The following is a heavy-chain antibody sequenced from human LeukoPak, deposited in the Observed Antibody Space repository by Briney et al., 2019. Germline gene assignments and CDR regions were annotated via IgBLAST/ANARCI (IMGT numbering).Heavy chain of an antibody. CDR2: ISWNSGSI. Sequence: PGRSLRLSCAASGFTFDDYAMHWVRQAPGKGLEWVSGISWNSGSIGYADSVKGRFTISRDNAKNSLYLQMNSLRAEDMALYYCAKDTSYGDYQTGGIDYWGQGTLVTVSS. CDR3: AKDTSYGDYQTGGIDY. CDR1: GFTFDDYA. J-gene: IGHJ4*02. V-gene: IGHV3-9*03. D-gene: IGHD4-17*01.